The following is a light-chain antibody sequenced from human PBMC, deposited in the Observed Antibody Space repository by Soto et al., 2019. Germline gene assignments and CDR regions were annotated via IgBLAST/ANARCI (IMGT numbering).Light chain of an antibody. CDR3: MQATQSLWT. CDR2: KVS. J-gene: IGKJ1*01. CDR1: QSLVHSDGNTY. Sequence: DIVMTQTPLSSPVTLGQAASISFRSSQSLVHSDGNTYLRWFHQRPGQPPRLLIYKVSDRFSGVPERFSGSRAGTDFTLTISRVEAEDVGVYYCMQATQSLWTFGQGTKVDIK. V-gene: IGKV2-24*01.